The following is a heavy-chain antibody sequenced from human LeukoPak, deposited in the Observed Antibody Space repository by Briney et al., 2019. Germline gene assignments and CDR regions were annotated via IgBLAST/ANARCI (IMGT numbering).Heavy chain of an antibody. CDR1: GYTFTSYY. CDR3: ASGAVAGSEYYYYYYGMDV. CDR2: IHPSDGCT. J-gene: IGHJ6*02. V-gene: IGHV1-46*01. Sequence: ASVRVSCKASGYTFTSYYMHWVRQAPGQGLEWMGVIHPSDGCTSYTQKFQGRVTITRDTSASTAYMELSSLRSEDTAVYYCASGAVAGSEYYYYYYGMDVWGQGTTVTVSS. D-gene: IGHD6-19*01.